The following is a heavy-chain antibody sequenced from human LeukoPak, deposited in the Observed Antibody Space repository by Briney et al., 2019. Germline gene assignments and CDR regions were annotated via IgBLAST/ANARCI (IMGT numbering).Heavy chain of an antibody. CDR2: INPSGGST. Sequence: ASVKVSCKASGYTFTSYYMHWVRQAPGQGLEWMGIINPSGGSTSYAQKFQGRVTMTRDMSTSTDYMELSSLRSEDTAVYYCARTERRLTMVRGVIMLDNWFDPWGQGTLVTVSS. J-gene: IGHJ5*02. D-gene: IGHD3-10*01. CDR1: GYTFTSYY. V-gene: IGHV1-46*01. CDR3: ARTERRLTMVRGVIMLDNWFDP.